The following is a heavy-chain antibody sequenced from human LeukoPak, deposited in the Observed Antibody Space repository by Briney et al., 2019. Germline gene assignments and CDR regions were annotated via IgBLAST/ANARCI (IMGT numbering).Heavy chain of an antibody. CDR3: ARVPGMGVMGYYYYYYMDV. CDR1: GYSLSSGYY. Sequence: SETLSLTCAVSGYSLSSGYYWGWIRQPPGKGVEWIGSIYHSGSTYYNPSLKRRVTISVDTSKNQFSLKLSSVTAADTAVYYCARVPGMGVMGYYYYYYMDVWGKGTTVTVSS. J-gene: IGHJ6*03. D-gene: IGHD3-16*01. V-gene: IGHV4-38-2*01. CDR2: IYHSGST.